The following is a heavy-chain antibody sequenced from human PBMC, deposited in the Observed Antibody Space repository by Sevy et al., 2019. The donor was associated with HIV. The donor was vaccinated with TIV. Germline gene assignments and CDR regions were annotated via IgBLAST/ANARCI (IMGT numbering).Heavy chain of an antibody. V-gene: IGHV3-23*01. J-gene: IGHJ4*01. CDR2: ISGSGGST. D-gene: IGHD3-10*01. CDR1: GFTFSSYA. CDR3: AKSDGSGYFDY. Sequence: GGSLRLSCAASGFTFSSYAMSWVRQAPGKGLEWVSAISGSGGSTYYADSVKGRFPISRDNSKNTLYLQMNSLRAEETAVYYCAKSDGSGYFDYWGHGTLVTVSS.